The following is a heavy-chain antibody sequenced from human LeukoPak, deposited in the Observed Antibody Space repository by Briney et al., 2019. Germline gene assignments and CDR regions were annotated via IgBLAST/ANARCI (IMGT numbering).Heavy chain of an antibody. Sequence: GASVKVSCKASGYTFTSYAISWVRQAPGQGLEWMGRIIPILGIANYAQKFQGRVTITADKSTSTAYMELSSLRSEDTAVYYCARDRCSGGSCYPGQYYYYGMDVWGQGTTVTVSS. CDR2: IIPILGIA. D-gene: IGHD2-15*01. CDR3: ARDRCSGGSCYPGQYYYYGMDV. J-gene: IGHJ6*02. CDR1: GYTFTSYA. V-gene: IGHV1-69*04.